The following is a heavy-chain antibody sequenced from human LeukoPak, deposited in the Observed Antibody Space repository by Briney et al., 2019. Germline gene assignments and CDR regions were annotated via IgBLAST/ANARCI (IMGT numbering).Heavy chain of an antibody. Sequence: PGGSLRLSCAASGFTFDDYGMSWVRQAPGKGLEWVSGINWNGGSTGYADSVKGRFTISRDNAKNSLYLQMNSLRAEDTAVYYCAKKGSRQLVLLQYSRGGYYFDYWGQGTLVTVSS. J-gene: IGHJ4*02. V-gene: IGHV3-20*04. CDR2: INWNGGST. CDR3: AKKGSRQLVLLQYSRGGYYFDY. D-gene: IGHD6-13*01. CDR1: GFTFDDYG.